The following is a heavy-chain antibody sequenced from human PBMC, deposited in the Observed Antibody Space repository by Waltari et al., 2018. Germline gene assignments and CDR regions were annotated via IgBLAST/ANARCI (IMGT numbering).Heavy chain of an antibody. Sequence: QVQLHQWGAGQLKPSETLPLTCAVSGESFLGSFWSWIRQAPGKGLEWLGAIHYSGSTNYNPTLASRLSLSVDTTKKQFSLRLTSVTAADAALYFCARYGEVPPNYFFDYWGQGTLVTVSS. J-gene: IGHJ4*01. CDR3: ARYGEVPPNYFFDY. CDR1: GESFLGSF. D-gene: IGHD2-21*01. V-gene: IGHV4-34*01. CDR2: IHYSGST.